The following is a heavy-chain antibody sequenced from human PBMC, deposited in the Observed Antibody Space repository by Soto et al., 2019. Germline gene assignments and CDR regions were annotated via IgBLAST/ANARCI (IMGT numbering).Heavy chain of an antibody. CDR2: IYYSGST. D-gene: IGHD5-18*01. Sequence: QLQLQESGPGLVKPSETLSLTCTVSGGSISSSSYYWGWIRQPPGKGLEWIGSIYYSGSTYYNPSLKSRVTISVDTSKNQFSLKLSSVTAADTAVYYCARQGYSYFGRFDYWGQGTLVTVSS. CDR1: GGSISSSSYY. CDR3: ARQGYSYFGRFDY. J-gene: IGHJ4*02. V-gene: IGHV4-39*01.